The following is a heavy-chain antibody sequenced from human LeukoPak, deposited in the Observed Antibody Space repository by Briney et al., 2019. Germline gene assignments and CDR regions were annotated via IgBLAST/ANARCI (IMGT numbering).Heavy chain of an antibody. CDR2: IYHSGST. Sequence: SETLSLTCAVSGGSISSGGYSWSWIRQPPGKGLEWIGYIYHSGSTYYNPSLKSRVTISVDTSKNQFSLKLSSVTAADTAVYYCARDGGYDSSVGDYWGQGTLVTVSS. CDR3: ARDGGYDSSVGDY. J-gene: IGHJ4*02. CDR1: GGSISSGGYS. V-gene: IGHV4-30-2*01. D-gene: IGHD3-22*01.